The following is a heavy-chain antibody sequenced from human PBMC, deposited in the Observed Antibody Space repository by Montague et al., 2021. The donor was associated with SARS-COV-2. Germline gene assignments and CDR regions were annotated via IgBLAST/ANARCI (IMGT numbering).Heavy chain of an antibody. D-gene: IGHD3-22*01. CDR2: TYYRSKWYN. Sequence: CAISGDSVSSNIATWNWIRQSPSRGLEWLGRTYYRSKWYNDYAESVKSRITIDPDTSKNQFPLKLTSVTAADTAVYYCARHDSVAEYDSSGYHYYYGMDVWAKGPRSSSP. CDR3: ARHDSVAEYDSSGYHYYYGMDV. CDR1: GDSVSSNIAT. J-gene: IGHJ6*02. V-gene: IGHV6-1*01.